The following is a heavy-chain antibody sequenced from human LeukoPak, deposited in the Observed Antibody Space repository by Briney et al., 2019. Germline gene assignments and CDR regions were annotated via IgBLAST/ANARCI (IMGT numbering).Heavy chain of an antibody. CDR1: GGSISSGGYY. Sequence: PSQTLSLTCTVSGGSISSGGYYWSWIHQPPGKGLEWIGSIYYSGSTYYNPSLKSRVTISVDTSKNQFSLKLSSVTAADTAVYYCARVGRIAVAAGYFDYWGQGTLVTVSS. D-gene: IGHD6-19*01. V-gene: IGHV4-39*07. CDR2: IYYSGST. J-gene: IGHJ4*02. CDR3: ARVGRIAVAAGYFDY.